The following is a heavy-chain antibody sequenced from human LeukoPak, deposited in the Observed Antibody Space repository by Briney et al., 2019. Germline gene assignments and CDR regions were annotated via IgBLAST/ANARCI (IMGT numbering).Heavy chain of an antibody. CDR3: ARVLGSISH. D-gene: IGHD1-1*01. V-gene: IGHV1-8*01. CDR1: VYTFITCD. Sequence: GASVTVSFMSSVYTFITCDINWVRQAAGEGREGIGWMNPNSGNTGFAHKFQGRVTITRDTSINTAYMELSSLRSEDTAVYYRARVLGSISHWGQGTLVTVSS. J-gene: IGHJ4*02. CDR2: MNPNSGNT.